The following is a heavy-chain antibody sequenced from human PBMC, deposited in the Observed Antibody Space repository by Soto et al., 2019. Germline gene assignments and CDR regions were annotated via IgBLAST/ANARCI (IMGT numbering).Heavy chain of an antibody. J-gene: IGHJ4*02. V-gene: IGHV3-74*01. CDR3: ARGRSGSYSFDY. D-gene: IGHD3-10*01. Sequence: EVQLVESGGGIVQPGGSVRLSCAASGFTLRSYWIHWARQAPGKGLVWVSRINGDGSTTNYADALNGRFTISRDNAKNTMFLQMNSLRAEDTAVYFCARGRSGSYSFDYWGRGTLVNVSS. CDR2: INGDGSTT. CDR1: GFTLRSYW.